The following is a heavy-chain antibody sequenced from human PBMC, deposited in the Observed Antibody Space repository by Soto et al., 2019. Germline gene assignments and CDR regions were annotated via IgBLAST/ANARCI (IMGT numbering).Heavy chain of an antibody. CDR2: IKDDGRQK. Sequence: EGQLVESGGDLVQPGGSLRLSCAASGFMFSRYWMSWVRQAPGKGLEWVANIKDDGRQKYYVDSVKGRFTISRDNAKNSVYLQMNSLRAEDTAVYYCARIHSSGWYNYFDYWGQGTLVTVSS. CDR3: ARIHSSGWYNYFDY. J-gene: IGHJ4*02. V-gene: IGHV3-7*01. D-gene: IGHD6-19*01. CDR1: GFMFSRYW.